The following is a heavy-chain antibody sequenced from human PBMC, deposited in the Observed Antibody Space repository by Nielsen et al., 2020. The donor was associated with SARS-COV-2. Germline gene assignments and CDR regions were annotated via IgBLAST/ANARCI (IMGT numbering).Heavy chain of an antibody. CDR1: GGSVSSGSYY. Sequence: SETLSLTCTVSGGSVSSGSYYWSWIRQPPGKGLEWIGYIYYSGSTNYNPSLKSRVTISVDTSKNQFSLKLSSVTAADTAVYYCARARYSSTWRPYWYFDLWGRGTLVTVSS. D-gene: IGHD6-13*01. V-gene: IGHV4-61*01. CDR2: IYYSGST. J-gene: IGHJ2*01. CDR3: ARARYSSTWRPYWYFDL.